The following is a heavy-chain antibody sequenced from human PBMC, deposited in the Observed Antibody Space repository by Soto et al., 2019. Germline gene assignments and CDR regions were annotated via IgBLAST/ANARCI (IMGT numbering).Heavy chain of an antibody. V-gene: IGHV4-39*01. CDR1: GGSISSDTHY. Sequence: QLQLQESGPGLVKPSETLSLTCTVSGGSISSDTHYWGWIRQPPGKGLEWIGSIYYSCSTYYNPSLRSRVTKSVDTSKNQSSLKLTSVTAADTAMYYCARQTAVMIAEAAFDIWGQGTMVTVSS. D-gene: IGHD2-21*01. CDR3: ARQTAVMIAEAAFDI. J-gene: IGHJ3*02. CDR2: IYYSCST.